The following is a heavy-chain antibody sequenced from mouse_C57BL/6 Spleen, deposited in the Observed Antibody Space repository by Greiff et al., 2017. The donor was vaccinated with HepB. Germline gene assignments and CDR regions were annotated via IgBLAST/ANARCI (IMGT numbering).Heavy chain of an antibody. CDR3: ARGTGAY. D-gene: IGHD3-3*01. Sequence: QVHVKQPGAELVKPGASVKMSCKASGYTFTSYWITWVKQRPGQGLEWIGDIYPGSGSTNYNEKFKSKATLTVDTSSSTAYMQLSSLTSEDSAVYYGARGTGAYWGQGTLVTVSA. V-gene: IGHV1-55*01. CDR2: IYPGSGST. CDR1: GYTFTSYW. J-gene: IGHJ3*01.